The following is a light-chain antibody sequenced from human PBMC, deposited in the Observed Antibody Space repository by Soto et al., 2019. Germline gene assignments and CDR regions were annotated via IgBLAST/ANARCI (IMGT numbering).Light chain of an antibody. CDR1: QGLXSG. V-gene: IGKV1-5*03. Sequence: TQCPSPLSASLCDRVTITCRASQGLXSGFAWYQQKPGKAPKLLXYTASSLETGFPSSLSGSGSATDFTPTISNRQPDDCATYYCLHHNIYTHPFGGGTKVDIK. J-gene: IGKJ4*02. CDR3: LHHNIYTHP. CDR2: TAS.